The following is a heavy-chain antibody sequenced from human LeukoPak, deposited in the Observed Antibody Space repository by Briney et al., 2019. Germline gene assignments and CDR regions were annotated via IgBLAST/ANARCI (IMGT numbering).Heavy chain of an antibody. J-gene: IGHJ4*02. CDR3: ARDYSSSSRDLDY. V-gene: IGHV4-39*07. D-gene: IGHD6-6*01. CDR2: IYYSGST. CDR1: GGSISGSSYY. Sequence: LETLSLTCTVSGGSISGSSYYWGWIRQPPGKGLEWIGSIYYSGSTYYNPSLKSRVTISVDTSKNQFSLKLSSVTAADTAVYYCARDYSSSSRDLDYWGQGTLVTVSS.